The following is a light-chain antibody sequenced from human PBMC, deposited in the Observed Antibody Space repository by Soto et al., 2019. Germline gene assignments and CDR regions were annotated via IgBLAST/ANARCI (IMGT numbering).Light chain of an antibody. Sequence: EIVLTQSPATLSVSQGERATLSCRASESVSNNLAWYQQKPGQAPRLLIFGASARATGIPARFSGSGSGTEFTLTICSLQSEDFAVYYCQQYKKWPLSFGGGTKVEIK. CDR1: ESVSNN. CDR2: GAS. CDR3: QQYKKWPLS. V-gene: IGKV3-15*01. J-gene: IGKJ4*01.